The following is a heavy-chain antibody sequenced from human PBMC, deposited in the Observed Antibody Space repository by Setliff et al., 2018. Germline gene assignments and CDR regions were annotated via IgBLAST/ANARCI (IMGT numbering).Heavy chain of an antibody. V-gene: IGHV1-18*01. CDR3: ARAPSVELVTIRTNSWFTY. J-gene: IGHJ4*02. CDR1: GYTFRNYA. CDR2: ISAYNGDT. D-gene: IGHD5-18*01. Sequence: ASVKVSCKASGYTFRNYASAWVRQAPGQGLEWVGWISAYNGDTNYAQKFQGRVTLTTDTSTSTAYMELRSLTSDDSAFYYCARAPSVELVTIRTNSWFTYWGQGTLVTVSS.